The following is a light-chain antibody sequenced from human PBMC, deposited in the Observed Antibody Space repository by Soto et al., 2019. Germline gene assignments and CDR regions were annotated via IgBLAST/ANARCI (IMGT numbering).Light chain of an antibody. Sequence: DIQMTQSPSTLSASVGDRVTINCRASPSISSWLAWYQQKPGKAPKLLIYKASSLEIGVPSRFSGSGSGTEFTLTISSQPADDFATYYCQQYNTSPWTFGQGAKGEIK. V-gene: IGKV1-5*03. CDR1: PSISSW. CDR2: KAS. J-gene: IGKJ1*01. CDR3: QQYNTSPWT.